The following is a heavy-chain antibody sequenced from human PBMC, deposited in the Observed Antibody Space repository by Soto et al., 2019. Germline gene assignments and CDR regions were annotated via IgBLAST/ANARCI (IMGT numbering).Heavy chain of an antibody. D-gene: IGHD1-26*01. Sequence: PGGSLRLSCAASGFTFTRYSMNWVRQAPGKGLEWVSSISSTTNYIYYADSVKGRFTISRDNAKNSLYLQMNSLRAEDTAVYYCARGGNYWYWGQGTLVTVSS. V-gene: IGHV3-21*01. CDR2: ISSTTNYI. CDR3: ARGGNYWY. J-gene: IGHJ1*01. CDR1: GFTFTRYS.